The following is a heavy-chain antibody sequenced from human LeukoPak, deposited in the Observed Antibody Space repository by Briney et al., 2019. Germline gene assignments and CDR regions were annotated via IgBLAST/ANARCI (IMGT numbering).Heavy chain of an antibody. CDR2: ISYDGSNK. J-gene: IGHJ4*02. CDR1: GFTFSSYG. V-gene: IGHV3-30*18. D-gene: IGHD6-19*01. Sequence: GRSLRLSCAASGFTFSSYGMHWVRQAPGKGLEWVAVISYDGSNKYYADSVKGRFTISRDNSKNTLYLQMNSLGAEDTAVYYCAKGAAVAGFDYWGQGTLVTVSS. CDR3: AKGAAVAGFDY.